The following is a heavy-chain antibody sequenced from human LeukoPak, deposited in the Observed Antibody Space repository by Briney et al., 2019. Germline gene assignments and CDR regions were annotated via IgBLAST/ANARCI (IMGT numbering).Heavy chain of an antibody. CDR3: ARLFLSTTWMIDR. V-gene: IGHV3-7*01. CDR2: INRDEYER. D-gene: IGHD3-3*01. J-gene: IGHJ5*02. CDR1: GFTFGNYW. Sequence: GGSLRLSCAASGFTFGNYWMSWVRQAPGKGLEWVANINRDEYERYHVGSVEGRFTISRDNAKNSLYLQMNSLRAEDTAVYYCARLFLSTTWMIDRWGQGTLVTVSS.